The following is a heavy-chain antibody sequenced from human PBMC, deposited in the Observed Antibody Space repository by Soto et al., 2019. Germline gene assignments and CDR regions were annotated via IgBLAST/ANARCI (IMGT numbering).Heavy chain of an antibody. V-gene: IGHV1-69*06. CDR1: GGTFSSYA. D-gene: IGHD2-15*01. Sequence: SVKVSCKASGGTFSSYAISWERQAPGQGLEWMGGIIPIFGTANYAQKFQGRVTITADKSTSTAYVELSSLRSEDTAVYYCARVLRYCSGGSCYSPSDVWGQGTTVTVSS. J-gene: IGHJ6*02. CDR3: ARVLRYCSGGSCYSPSDV. CDR2: IIPIFGTA.